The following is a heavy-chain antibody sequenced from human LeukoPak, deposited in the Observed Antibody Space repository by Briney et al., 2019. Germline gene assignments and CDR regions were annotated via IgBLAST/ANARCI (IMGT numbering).Heavy chain of an antibody. V-gene: IGHV4-39*01. CDR3: ARVAYSSSSEAHYYYYYMDV. D-gene: IGHD6-6*01. CDR2: IYYSGST. CDR1: GGSISSSSYY. Sequence: SETLSLTCTVSGGSISSSSYYWGWIRQPPGKGLEWIGSIYYSGSTYYNPSLKSRVTISVDTSKNQFSLKLSSVTAADTAVYYCARVAYSSSSEAHYYYYYMDVWGKGTTVTVSS. J-gene: IGHJ6*03.